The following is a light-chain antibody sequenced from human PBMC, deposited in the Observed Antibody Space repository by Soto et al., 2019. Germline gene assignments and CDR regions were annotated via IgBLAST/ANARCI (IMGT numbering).Light chain of an antibody. CDR2: EGS. J-gene: IGLJ1*01. V-gene: IGLV2-23*01. Sequence: QSVLTQPASVSGSPGQSITISCTGTSSDVGSYSLVSWYQQHPGKAPKLMIYEGSKRPSGVSNRFSGSKSGNTASLTISGLQAEDEADYYCCSYAGRSTPYVFGTGTKLTVL. CDR1: SSDVGSYSL. CDR3: CSYAGRSTPYV.